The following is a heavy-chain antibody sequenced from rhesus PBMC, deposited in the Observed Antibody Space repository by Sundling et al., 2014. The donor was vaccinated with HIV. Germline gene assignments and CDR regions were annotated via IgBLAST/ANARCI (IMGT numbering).Heavy chain of an antibody. CDR3: ARESWGDYRIDP. J-gene: IGHJ4*01. CDR1: GGSISDTYR. Sequence: QVQLQESGPGVVKPSETLSLTCAVSGGSISDTYRWSWIRQPPGRGLEWIGYIYTSSSSTKYNPSLKSRVTISKDTSRNQFSLKLTSVTAADRAVYYCARESWGDYRIDPWGQGVLVIVSS. CDR2: IYTSSSST. V-gene: IGHV4S10*01. D-gene: IGHD3-34*01.